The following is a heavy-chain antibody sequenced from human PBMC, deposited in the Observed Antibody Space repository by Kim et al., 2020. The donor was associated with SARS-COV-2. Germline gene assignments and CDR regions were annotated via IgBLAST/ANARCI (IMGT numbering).Heavy chain of an antibody. J-gene: IGHJ6*02. D-gene: IGHD3-10*01. Sequence: SVKVSCKASGFTFTSSAMQWVRQARGQRLEWIGWIVVGSGNTNYAQKFQERVTITRDMSTSTAYMELSSLRSEDTAVYYCAADVAVHGSGVGYYGMDVWGQGTTVTVSS. CDR2: IVVGSGNT. CDR3: AADVAVHGSGVGYYGMDV. V-gene: IGHV1-58*02. CDR1: GFTFTSSA.